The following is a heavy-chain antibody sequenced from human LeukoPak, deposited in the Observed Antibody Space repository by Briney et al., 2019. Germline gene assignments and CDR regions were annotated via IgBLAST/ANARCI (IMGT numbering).Heavy chain of an antibody. CDR3: ASLIAAAGDWYFDL. Sequence: SETLSLTCTVSGGSISSYYWSWIRQPPGKGLEWIGYIYYSGSTNYNPSLKSRVTISVDTSKSQFSLKLSSVTAADTAVYYCASLIAAAGDWYFDLWGRGTLVTVSS. CDR2: IYYSGST. CDR1: GGSISSYY. V-gene: IGHV4-59*01. D-gene: IGHD6-13*01. J-gene: IGHJ2*01.